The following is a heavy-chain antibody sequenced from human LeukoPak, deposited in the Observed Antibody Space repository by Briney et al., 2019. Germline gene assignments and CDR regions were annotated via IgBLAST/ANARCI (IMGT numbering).Heavy chain of an antibody. V-gene: IGHV1-69*06. CDR2: IIPIFGTA. D-gene: IGHD5-18*01. CDR3: ARVGYSYGPADY. Sequence: SVKVSRKASGGTFSSYAISWVRQAPGQGLEWMGGIIPIFGTANYAQKFQGRVTITADKSTSTAYMELSSLRSEDTAVYHCARVGYSYGPADYWGQGTLVTVSS. CDR1: GGTFSSYA. J-gene: IGHJ4*02.